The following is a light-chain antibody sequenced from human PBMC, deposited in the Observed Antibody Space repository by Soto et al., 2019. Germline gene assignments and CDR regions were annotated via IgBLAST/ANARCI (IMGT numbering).Light chain of an antibody. CDR1: SSDVGAYNY. CDR2: EVS. CDR3: SSFTTITTWV. J-gene: IGLJ3*02. Sequence: QSVLTQPASVCGSPGQSITISCTGTSSDVGAYNYLSWYQQHPGRAPKLLIYEVSYRPSGVSNRFSGSKSGNTAYLTISGLQAEDEADYYCSSFTTITTWVFGGGTKVTVL. V-gene: IGLV2-14*01.